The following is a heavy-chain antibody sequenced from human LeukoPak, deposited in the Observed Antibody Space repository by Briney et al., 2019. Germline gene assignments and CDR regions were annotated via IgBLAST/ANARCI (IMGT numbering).Heavy chain of an antibody. Sequence: PGGSLRLSCAASGFTFSSYGMHWVRQAPGKGLEWVAFIRYDGSNKDYADSVKGRFTISRDNSKNTQYLEMNSLRAEDTAVYHCAKVRFSDSGRDGLDSWGQGTLVTVSS. CDR1: GFTFSSYG. V-gene: IGHV3-30*02. CDR2: IRYDGSNK. D-gene: IGHD5-12*01. CDR3: AKVRFSDSGRDGLDS. J-gene: IGHJ5*01.